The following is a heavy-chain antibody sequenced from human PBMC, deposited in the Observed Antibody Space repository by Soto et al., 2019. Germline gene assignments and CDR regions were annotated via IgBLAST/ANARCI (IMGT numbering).Heavy chain of an antibody. Sequence: QVQLVESGGGVVQPGRSLRLSCAASGFTFSSYAMHWVRQAPGKGLEWVAVISYDGSNKYYADSVKGRFTISRDNSKNTLYLQMNSLRVEDTAVYYCAKDEVRTPSLYAMDVWGQGTTVTVSS. D-gene: IGHD3-10*01. V-gene: IGHV3-30-3*01. CDR3: AKDEVRTPSLYAMDV. CDR1: GFTFSSYA. CDR2: ISYDGSNK. J-gene: IGHJ6*02.